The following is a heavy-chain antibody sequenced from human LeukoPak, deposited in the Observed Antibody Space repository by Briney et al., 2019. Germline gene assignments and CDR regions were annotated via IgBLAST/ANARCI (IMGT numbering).Heavy chain of an antibody. J-gene: IGHJ4*02. D-gene: IGHD3-9*01. CDR1: GYSFTDYY. V-gene: IGHV1-2*02. Sequence: ASVKVSCKASGYSFTDYYMHWVRQAPGQGLEWMGWINPNSGGTNYAQKFQGRVTMTRDTSISTAYMELARLRSDDTAVYYCARLYYEILPGYVPLDYWGQGTLVTVSS. CDR2: INPNSGGT. CDR3: ARLYYEILPGYVPLDY.